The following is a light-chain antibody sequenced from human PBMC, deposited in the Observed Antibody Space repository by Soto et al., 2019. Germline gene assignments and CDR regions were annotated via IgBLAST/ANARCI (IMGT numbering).Light chain of an antibody. CDR1: SSDVGGYNY. CDR2: DVS. Sequence: SALPQPRSVSGSPGQSVTISCTGTSSDVGGYNYVSWYQQHPGKAPKLMIYDVSKRPSGVPDRFSGSKSGNTASLTISGLQAEDEADYYCCSYAGSYPYVFGTGTKVTVL. J-gene: IGLJ1*01. V-gene: IGLV2-11*01. CDR3: CSYAGSYPYV.